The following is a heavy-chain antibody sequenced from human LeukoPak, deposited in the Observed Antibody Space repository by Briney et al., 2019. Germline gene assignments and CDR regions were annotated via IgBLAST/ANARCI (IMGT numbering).Heavy chain of an antibody. V-gene: IGHV4-39*01. CDR3: ARQDDQDHGHPNWFDP. D-gene: IGHD4-17*01. Sequence: ASETLSLTCSVSGDSINDGGYYWGWVRQSPGKGLEWIGSIRHTGTTFYNPSLKSRVSISIDTSKNQFSLKVTSMTATDTAVYYCARQDDQDHGHPNWFDPWGQGTLVTVSS. J-gene: IGHJ5*02. CDR2: IRHTGTT. CDR1: GDSINDGGYY.